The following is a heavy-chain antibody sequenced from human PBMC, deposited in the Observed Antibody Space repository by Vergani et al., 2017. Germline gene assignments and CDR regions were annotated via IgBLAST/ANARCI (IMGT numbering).Heavy chain of an antibody. V-gene: IGHV3-21*04. CDR1: GFTFSSYS. CDR2: ISSSSSYI. CDR3: ARSSYYDFWSGPEPNAFDI. J-gene: IGHJ3*02. Sequence: EVQLVESGGGLVKPGGSLRLSCAASGFTFSSYSMNWVRQAPGKGLEWVSSISSSSSYIYYADSVKGRFTISRDNAKNSLYLQMNSLRAEDTAVYYCARSSYYDFWSGPEPNAFDIWGQGTMVTVSS. D-gene: IGHD3-3*01.